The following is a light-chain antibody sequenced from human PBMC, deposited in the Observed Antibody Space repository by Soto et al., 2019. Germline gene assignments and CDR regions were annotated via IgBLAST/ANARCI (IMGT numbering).Light chain of an antibody. V-gene: IGKV1-5*01. Sequence: DIQLIQSPSTLPASVGDRVTITCRASQSIGSWLAWYQQKPGKAPRLLIYDASTLDRGVPSTFSGSGSGTEFTLTISSLQPDDFSTYYCQQYYSYSSWTFGQGTKV. CDR1: QSIGSW. CDR2: DAS. CDR3: QQYYSYSSWT. J-gene: IGKJ1*01.